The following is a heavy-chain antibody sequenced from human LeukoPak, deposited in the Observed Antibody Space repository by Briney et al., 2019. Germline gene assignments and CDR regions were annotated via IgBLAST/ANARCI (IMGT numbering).Heavy chain of an antibody. V-gene: IGHV1-18*01. D-gene: IGHD6-19*01. CDR2: ISGYNGDT. CDR1: GYTFAHHG. J-gene: IGHJ4*02. CDR3: ARDPTNTSGRYAYFDY. Sequence: GASVKVSCKASGYTFAHHGITWVRQAPGQGLEWMGWISGYNGDTHYAQNFQGRVTLTTDTSTSTAYMELRSPRSDDTAVYYCARDPTNTSGRYAYFDYWGQGTLVTVSS.